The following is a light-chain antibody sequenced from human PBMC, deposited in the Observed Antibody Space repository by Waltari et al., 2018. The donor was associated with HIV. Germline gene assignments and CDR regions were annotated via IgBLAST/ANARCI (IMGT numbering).Light chain of an antibody. CDR2: WAS. CDR1: QRVVYSSNNKNY. Sequence: DTVMTQCPDSLAVSLGGQAALNGKSSQRVVYSSNNKNYLACYQQKPGQPPKLLVYWASTRESGVPDRFSGSGSGTDFTLTISSLQAEDVAIYYCHQYYTTPRTFGQGTKVEIK. V-gene: IGKV4-1*01. CDR3: HQYYTTPRT. J-gene: IGKJ1*01.